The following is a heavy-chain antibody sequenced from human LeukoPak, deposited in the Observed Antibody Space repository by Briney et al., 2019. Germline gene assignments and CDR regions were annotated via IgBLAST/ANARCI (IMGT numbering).Heavy chain of an antibody. Sequence: PSETLSLTCTVSGGSISSYYWSWIRQPPGKGLEWTGYIYYSGSTNYNPSLKSRVTISVDTSKNQFSLKLSSVTAADTAVYYCARASGVLDFDYWGQGTLVTVSS. CDR1: GGSISSYY. D-gene: IGHD2-8*01. CDR2: IYYSGST. CDR3: ARASGVLDFDY. J-gene: IGHJ4*02. V-gene: IGHV4-59*01.